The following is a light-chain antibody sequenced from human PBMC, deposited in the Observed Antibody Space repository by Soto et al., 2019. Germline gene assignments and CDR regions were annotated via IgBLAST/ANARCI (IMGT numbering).Light chain of an antibody. CDR2: GAS. Sequence: EIVMTQSPATLSVSPGERATLSCRASQSVSSNLAWYQQKPGQAPRLLIYGASTWDTGIPARFSGSGFGTEFTLTISSLQSEYFAVYYCHQYNNWPPWTFGQGTKVVIK. CDR1: QSVSSN. V-gene: IGKV3-15*01. CDR3: HQYNNWPPWT. J-gene: IGKJ1*01.